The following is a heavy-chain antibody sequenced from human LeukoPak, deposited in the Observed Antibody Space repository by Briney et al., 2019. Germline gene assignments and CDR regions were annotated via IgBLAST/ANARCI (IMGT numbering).Heavy chain of an antibody. V-gene: IGHV1-69*05. D-gene: IGHD5-18*01. J-gene: IGHJ6*03. CDR2: IIPIFGTA. Sequence: GASVKVSCKASGGTFSSYAISWVRQAPGQGLEWMGRIIPIFGTANYAQKFQGRVTITTDESTSTAYMELSSLRSEDTAVYYCARALRGYSYGHGPSYNYYYYYMDVWGKGTTVTVSS. CDR3: ARALRGYSYGHGPSYNYYYYYMDV. CDR1: GGTFSSYA.